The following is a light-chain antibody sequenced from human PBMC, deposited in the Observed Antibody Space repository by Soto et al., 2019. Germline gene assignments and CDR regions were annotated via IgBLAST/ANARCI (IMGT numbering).Light chain of an antibody. V-gene: IGKV3-11*01. CDR1: QSVSSY. CDR3: QQRNYWPS. Sequence: EIVLTQSPATLSLSPGERATLSCRASQSVSSYLAWYQQKPGQAPRLLIYDASNRATGIPARFSGSGSGTDFTLTISRLQHEGCAVYYCQQRNYWPSFGGGTNVEIK. CDR2: DAS. J-gene: IGKJ4*01.